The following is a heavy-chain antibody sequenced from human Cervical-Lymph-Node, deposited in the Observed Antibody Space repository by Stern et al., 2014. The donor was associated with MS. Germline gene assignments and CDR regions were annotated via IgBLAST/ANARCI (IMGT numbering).Heavy chain of an antibody. Sequence: VQLVESGAEVKKPGASVKVSCKASGYTFTSYDINWVRQATVQGLAWMGWMNPNSGNTGYAQKFQGRVTMTRNTSISTAYMELSSLRSEDTAVYYCARGLKTRGYYDSSGYYGVDYWGQGTLVTVSS. J-gene: IGHJ4*02. CDR1: GYTFTSYD. CDR2: MNPNSGNT. CDR3: ARGLKTRGYYDSSGYYGVDY. D-gene: IGHD3-22*01. V-gene: IGHV1-8*01.